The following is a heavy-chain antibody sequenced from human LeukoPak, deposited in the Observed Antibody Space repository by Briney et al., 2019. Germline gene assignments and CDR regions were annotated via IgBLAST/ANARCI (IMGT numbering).Heavy chain of an antibody. CDR3: VRGAGYAAHWGYRYFDL. J-gene: IGHJ2*01. CDR2: ISGSGNTI. D-gene: IGHD6-6*01. V-gene: IGHV3-11*01. Sequence: GGSLRLSCAASGFTFSDYYMTWIRQAPGKGLEWVSYISGSGNTIYYADSVKGRFTISRDNAKNSLYLQMNSLRPEDTAVYFCVRGAGYAAHWGYRYFDLWGRGALVTVSS. CDR1: GFTFSDYY.